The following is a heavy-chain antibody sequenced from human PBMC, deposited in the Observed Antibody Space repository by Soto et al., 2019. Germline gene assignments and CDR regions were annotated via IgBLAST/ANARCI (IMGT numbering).Heavy chain of an antibody. CDR1: GGSIRSYY. CDR2: IYYTGST. V-gene: IGHV4-59*01. Sequence: SETLSLTCTVSGGSIRSYYWTWIRQPPGKRLEWIGYIYYTGSTNYNPSLKSRVTISVDTSKNQFSLKLSSVTAADTAVYYCARHSYGDSAPYYYYYYMDVWGKGTSVTVSS. CDR3: ARHSYGDSAPYYYYYYMDV. J-gene: IGHJ6*03. D-gene: IGHD4-17*01.